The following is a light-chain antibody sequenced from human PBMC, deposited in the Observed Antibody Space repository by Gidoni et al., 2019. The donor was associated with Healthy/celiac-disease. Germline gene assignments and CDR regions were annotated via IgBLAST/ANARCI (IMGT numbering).Light chain of an antibody. J-gene: IGKJ2*01. CDR1: QSVLYSSNNKNY. Sequence: DIVMTQSPDSLAVSLGERATINCKSSQSVLYSSNNKNYLAWYQQKPGQPPKLLIYWASTRDPGVPDRFSGSGSGTDFTLTISSLQAEDVAVYYCQQYYSTPRHTFGQGTKLEIK. V-gene: IGKV4-1*01. CDR2: WAS. CDR3: QQYYSTPRHT.